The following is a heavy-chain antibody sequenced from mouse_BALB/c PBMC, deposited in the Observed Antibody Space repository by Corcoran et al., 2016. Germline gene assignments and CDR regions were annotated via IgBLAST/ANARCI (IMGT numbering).Heavy chain of an antibody. CDR3: RYYGSSPAMDY. V-gene: IGHV14-3*02. J-gene: IGHJ4*01. CDR1: GFNIKDTY. Sequence: EVQLQQSGAELVKPGASVKLSCTASGFNIKDTYMHWVKQRPEQGLAWIGRIDPANGNTKYDPKFQGKATITADTSSNTAYLQLSSLTSEDTAVYYCRYYGSSPAMDYWGQGTSVTVSS. D-gene: IGHD1-1*01. CDR2: IDPANGNT.